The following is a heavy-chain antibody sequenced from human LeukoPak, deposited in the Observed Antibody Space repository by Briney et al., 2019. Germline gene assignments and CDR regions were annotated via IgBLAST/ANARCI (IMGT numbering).Heavy chain of an antibody. J-gene: IGHJ5*02. V-gene: IGHV1-8*01. D-gene: IGHD2-15*01. CDR1: GYTFTSYD. CDR2: MNPNSGNT. Sequence: ASVKVSCKASGYTFTSYDINWVRQATGQGLEWMGWMNPNSGNTGYAQKFQGRVTMTRSTSISTAYMELSSLRSEDTAVYYCARGPRYCSGGSCLDPWGQGTLVTVSS. CDR3: ARGPRYCSGGSCLDP.